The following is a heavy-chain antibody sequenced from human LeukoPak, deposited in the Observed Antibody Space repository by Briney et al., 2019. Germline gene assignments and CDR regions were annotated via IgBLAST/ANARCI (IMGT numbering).Heavy chain of an antibody. CDR1: GYTFSGTSRY. CDR2: IYPNNGDT. CDR3: ARDGPAQMVDLDY. J-gene: IGHJ4*02. Sequence: GASVKVSCKASGYTFSGTSRYLCWLRQAPGQGLECMGWIYPNNGDTAYAQKFEGRVAMTRDTSISTAYMELRRLRPDDTAVYFCARDGPAQMVDLDYWGQGTLVTVSS. V-gene: IGHV1-2*02. D-gene: IGHD3-10*01.